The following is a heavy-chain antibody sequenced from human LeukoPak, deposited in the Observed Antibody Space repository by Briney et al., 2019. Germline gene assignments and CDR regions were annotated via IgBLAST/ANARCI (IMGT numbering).Heavy chain of an antibody. J-gene: IGHJ6*02. CDR3: ARVSNDEGVLLLFGDYYYGMDV. CDR2: ISAYNGNT. V-gene: IGHV1-18*01. CDR1: GYTFTSYG. Sequence: ASVKVSCKASGYTFTSYGISWVRQAPGEGLEWMGWISAYNGNTNYAQKLQGRVTMTTDTSTSTAYMELRSLRSDDTAVYYCARVSNDEGVLLLFGDYYYGMDVWGQGTTVTVSS. D-gene: IGHD3-10*01.